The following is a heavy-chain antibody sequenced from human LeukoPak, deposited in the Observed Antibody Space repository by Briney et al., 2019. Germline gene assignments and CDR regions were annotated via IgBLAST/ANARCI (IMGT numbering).Heavy chain of an antibody. V-gene: IGHV6-1*01. CDR1: GDSVSSNSAA. J-gene: IGHJ4*02. CDR3: ATQIYDSSGYYSDY. CDR2: TYYRSKWYN. D-gene: IGHD3-22*01. Sequence: SQTLSLTCAISGDSVSSNSAAWNWIRQSPSRGLEWLGRTYYRSKWYNDYAVSVKSRITINPDTPKNQFSLQLNSVTPEDTAMYYCATQIYDSSGYYSDYWGQGTLVTVSS.